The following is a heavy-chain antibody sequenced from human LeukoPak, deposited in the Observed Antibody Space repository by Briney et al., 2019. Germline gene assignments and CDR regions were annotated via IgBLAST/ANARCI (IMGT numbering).Heavy chain of an antibody. V-gene: IGHV3-23*01. J-gene: IGHJ4*02. CDR1: GFTFSSYA. CDR2: ISGSGGST. CDR3: ASGASIYGPFDY. D-gene: IGHD2/OR15-2a*01. Sequence: GGSLRLSCAASGFTFSSYAMSWVRQAPGNGLEWVSAISGSGGSTYYADSVKGRFTISRDNSKNALYLQMNSLRAEDTAVYYCASGASIYGPFDYWGQGTLVTVSS.